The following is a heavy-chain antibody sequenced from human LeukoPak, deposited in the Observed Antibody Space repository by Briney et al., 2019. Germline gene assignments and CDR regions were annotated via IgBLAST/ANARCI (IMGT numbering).Heavy chain of an antibody. D-gene: IGHD6-19*01. V-gene: IGHV1-2*06. CDR2: INPNSGGT. CDR1: GYTFTGYY. CDR3: AREGSGWYFDY. J-gene: IGHJ4*02. Sequence: ASVKVSCKASGYTFTGYYIHWVRQAPGQGLEWMGRINPNSGGTNYAQTFQGRVTMTRDTSISTAYMELSRLRSDDTAVYYCAREGSGWYFDYWGRETLVTVSS.